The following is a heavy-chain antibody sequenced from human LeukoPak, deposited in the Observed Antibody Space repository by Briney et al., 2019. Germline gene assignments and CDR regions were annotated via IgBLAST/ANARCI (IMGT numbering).Heavy chain of an antibody. CDR2: IYPGDSNT. Sequence: GESLKISCKGSGYIFSNYWIAWVRQMPGKGLEWMGIIYPGDSNTRYSPSFQGQVTISADKSISTAYLQWSSLKASDTAMYYCARAYYASGSYNYWGQGTLVTVSS. CDR3: ARAYYASGSYNY. J-gene: IGHJ4*02. CDR1: GYIFSNYW. D-gene: IGHD3-10*01. V-gene: IGHV5-51*01.